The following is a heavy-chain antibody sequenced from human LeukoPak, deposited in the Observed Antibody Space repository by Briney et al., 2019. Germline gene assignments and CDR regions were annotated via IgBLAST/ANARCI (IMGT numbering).Heavy chain of an antibody. Sequence: QPGGSLRLSCAASGFTFSSYSMSWVRQAPGKGLEWVSAISGSGGSTYYADSVKGRFTISRDNSKNTLYLQMNSLRAEDTAVYYCAKSASITIIGVVILDYWGQGTLVTVSS. J-gene: IGHJ4*02. CDR2: ISGSGGST. D-gene: IGHD3-3*01. CDR3: AKSASITIIGVVILDY. CDR1: GFTFSSYS. V-gene: IGHV3-23*01.